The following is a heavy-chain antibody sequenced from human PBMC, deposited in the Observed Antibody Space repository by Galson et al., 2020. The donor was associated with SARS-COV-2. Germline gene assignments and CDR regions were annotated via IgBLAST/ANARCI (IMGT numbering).Heavy chain of an antibody. CDR1: GFTFSSYS. Sequence: GGSLRLSCAASGFTFSSYSMNWVRQAPGKGLEWVSYISSSSSTIYYADSVKGRFTISRDNAKNSLYLQMNSLRDEDTAVYYCARDLPDIAAAPGSAFDIWGQGTMVTVSS. J-gene: IGHJ3*02. D-gene: IGHD6-13*01. CDR2: ISSSSSTI. CDR3: ARDLPDIAAAPGSAFDI. V-gene: IGHV3-48*02.